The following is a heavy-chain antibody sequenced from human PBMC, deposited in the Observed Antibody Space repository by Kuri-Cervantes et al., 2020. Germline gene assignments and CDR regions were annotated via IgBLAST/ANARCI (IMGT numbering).Heavy chain of an antibody. V-gene: IGHV4-39*07. D-gene: IGHD3-22*01. J-gene: IGHJ6*02. CDR1: GASISSSSYY. Sequence: SETLSLTCTVSGASISSSSYYWGWIRQPPGKGLEWIGTMFYSGSPYLNPSLKSRVSISVDTSKNQFSLKLSSVTAADTAVYYCARDRSSGYYNYYYGMDVWGQGTTVTVSS. CDR2: MFYSGSP. CDR3: ARDRSSGYYNYYYGMDV.